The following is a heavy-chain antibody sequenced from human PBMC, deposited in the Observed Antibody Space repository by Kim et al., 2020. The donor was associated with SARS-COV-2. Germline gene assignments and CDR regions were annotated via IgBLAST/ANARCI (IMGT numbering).Heavy chain of an antibody. CDR3: ARSGSWMGYYGMDV. Sequence: SPSFQGQVTISADKSISTAYLQWSSLKASDTAMYYCARSGSWMGYYGMDVWGQGTTVTVSS. D-gene: IGHD1-26*01. J-gene: IGHJ6*02. V-gene: IGHV5-51*01.